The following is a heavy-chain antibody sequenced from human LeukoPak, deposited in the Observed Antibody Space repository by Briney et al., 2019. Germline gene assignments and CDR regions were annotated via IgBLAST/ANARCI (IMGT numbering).Heavy chain of an antibody. CDR1: SYSISSGYY. CDR3: ARTDYYDSSGGLPGYFDY. J-gene: IGHJ4*02. Sequence: SETLSLTCAVSSYSISSGYYWGWIRQPPGKGLEWIGSIYHSGSTYYNPSLKSRVTISVDTSKNQFSLKLSSVTAADTAVYYCARTDYYDSSGGLPGYFDYWGQGTLVTVSS. V-gene: IGHV4-38-2*01. D-gene: IGHD3-22*01. CDR2: IYHSGST.